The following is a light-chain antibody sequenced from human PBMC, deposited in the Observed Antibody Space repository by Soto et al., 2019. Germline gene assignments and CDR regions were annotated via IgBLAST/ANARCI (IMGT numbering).Light chain of an antibody. CDR1: QTISSW. CDR3: PQIKIYHIT. CDR2: TAY. V-gene: IGKV1-5*01. J-gene: IGKJ4*01. Sequence: DIQMTHSPSTLSGSVGDRVTITCRASQTISSWLAWYPQNTGNAPKLLIYTAYTLQSGVPSRFSGSGSGTEWTLSDSSLQPEDLETYFCPQIKIYHITVGGGAKVDIK.